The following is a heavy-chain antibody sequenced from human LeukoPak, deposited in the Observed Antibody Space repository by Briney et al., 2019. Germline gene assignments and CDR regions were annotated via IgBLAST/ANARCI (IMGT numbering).Heavy chain of an antibody. J-gene: IGHJ3*02. V-gene: IGHV4-61*02. Sequence: SETLSLTCTVSGGSILSGSYYWIWIRQPAGKGLEWIGRIFNSGSTNYNPSLKSRVTISVDTSKNHFSLKLSSVTAADTAVYYCARGPVAGTLDAFDIWGQGTMVTVSS. CDR2: IFNSGST. CDR1: GGSILSGSYY. D-gene: IGHD6-19*01. CDR3: ARGPVAGTLDAFDI.